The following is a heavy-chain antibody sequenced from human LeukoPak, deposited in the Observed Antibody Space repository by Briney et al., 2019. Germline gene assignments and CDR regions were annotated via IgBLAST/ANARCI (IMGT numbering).Heavy chain of an antibody. Sequence: PSETLSLTCTVYGGSFSGYYWSWIRQPPGKGLEWIGEINHSGSTNYNPSLKSRVTISVDTSKNQSSLKLSSVTAADTAVYYCARGRRGLVNYWGQGTLVTVSS. CDR1: GGSFSGYY. CDR3: ARGRRGLVNY. CDR2: INHSGST. J-gene: IGHJ4*02. D-gene: IGHD3/OR15-3a*01. V-gene: IGHV4-34*01.